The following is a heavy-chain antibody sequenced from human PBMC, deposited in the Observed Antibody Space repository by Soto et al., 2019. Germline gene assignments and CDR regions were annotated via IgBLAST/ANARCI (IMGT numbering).Heavy chain of an antibody. CDR2: INHSGST. D-gene: IGHD6-19*01. J-gene: IGHJ5*02. V-gene: IGHV4-34*01. Sequence: PSETLSLTCAVYGGSFSGYYWSWIRQPPGKGLEWIGEINHSGSTNYNPSLKSRVTISVDTSKNQFSLKLSSVTAADTAVYYCARAGYSSGWYISYNWFDPWGQGTQVTVS. CDR3: ARAGYSSGWYISYNWFDP. CDR1: GGSFSGYY.